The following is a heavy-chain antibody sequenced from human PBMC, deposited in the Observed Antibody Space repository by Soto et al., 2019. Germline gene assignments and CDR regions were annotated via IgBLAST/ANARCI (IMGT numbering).Heavy chain of an antibody. V-gene: IGHV5-10-1*01. Sequence: PGESLKISCKGSGYSFTSYWISWVRQMPGKGLEWMGRIDPSDSYTNYSPSFQGHVTIPADKSISTAYLQWSSLKASDTAMYYCARHLSVWSGGHYGMDVWGQGTTVTVSS. CDR1: GYSFTSYW. J-gene: IGHJ6*02. D-gene: IGHD3-3*01. CDR2: IDPSDSYT. CDR3: ARHLSVWSGGHYGMDV.